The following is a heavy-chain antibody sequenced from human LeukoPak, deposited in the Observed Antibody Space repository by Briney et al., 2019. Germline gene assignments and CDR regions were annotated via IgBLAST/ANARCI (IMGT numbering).Heavy chain of an antibody. CDR2: IDHSGST. J-gene: IGHJ4*02. CDR3: ARDMSNYDLYYFDQ. CDR1: GYSVSSGYY. D-gene: IGHD3-16*01. V-gene: IGHV4-38-2*02. Sequence: SETLSLTCTVSGYSVSSGYYWGWIRQPPGKGLEWIGSIDHSGSTHYNPSFESRVTISVDTPENQLSLKLSSVTAADTAVYYCARDMSNYDLYYFDQWGQGTLVTVSS.